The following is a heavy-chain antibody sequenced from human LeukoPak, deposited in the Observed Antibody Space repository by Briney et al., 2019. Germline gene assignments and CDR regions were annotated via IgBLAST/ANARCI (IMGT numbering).Heavy chain of an antibody. D-gene: IGHD3-22*01. CDR3: ARNSLGSHYYDSSGYYLGFDY. CDR1: GGTFSSYA. CDR2: IIPILGIA. Sequence: GASVKVSCKASGGTFSSYAISWVRQAPGQGLEWMGRIIPILGIANYAQKFQGRVTITADKSTSTAYMELSSLRSEDTAVYYCARNSLGSHYYDSSGYYLGFDYWGQGTLVTVSS. J-gene: IGHJ4*02. V-gene: IGHV1-69*04.